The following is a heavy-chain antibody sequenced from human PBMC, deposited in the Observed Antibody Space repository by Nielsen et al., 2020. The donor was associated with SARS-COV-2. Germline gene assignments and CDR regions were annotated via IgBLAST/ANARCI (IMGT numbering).Heavy chain of an antibody. CDR1: GGSISSSNW. CDR3: ARGSRYILTGYYSGYYFDY. V-gene: IGHV4-4*02. CDR2: IYHSGST. J-gene: IGHJ4*02. Sequence: SETLSLTCAVSGGSISSSNWWSWVRQPPGKGLEWIGEIYHSGSTYYNPSLKSRVTISVDRSKNQFSLKLSSVTAADTAVYYCARGSRYILTGYYSGYYFDYWGQGTLVTVSS. D-gene: IGHD3-9*01.